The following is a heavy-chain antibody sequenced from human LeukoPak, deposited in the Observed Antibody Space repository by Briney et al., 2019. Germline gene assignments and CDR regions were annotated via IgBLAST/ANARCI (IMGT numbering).Heavy chain of an antibody. Sequence: SETLSLTCTVSGGSISSGGYYWRWIRQPPGKGLEWIGYIYHSGSTYYNPSLKSRVTISADRSKNQFSLKLNSVTAADTAVYYCARDGDSSGWTRSDYWGQGTLVIVSS. J-gene: IGHJ4*02. CDR1: GGSISSGGYY. V-gene: IGHV4-30-2*01. CDR3: ARDGDSSGWTRSDY. D-gene: IGHD6-19*01. CDR2: IYHSGST.